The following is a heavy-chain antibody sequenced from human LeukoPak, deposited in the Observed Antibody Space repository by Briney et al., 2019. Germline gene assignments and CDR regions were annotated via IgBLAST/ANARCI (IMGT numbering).Heavy chain of an antibody. D-gene: IGHD1-26*01. J-gene: IGHJ4*02. V-gene: IGHV1-2*02. CDR2: INPNSGGT. CDR1: GYTFTRYY. CDR3: ARGRHGELLTPDFDY. Sequence: ASVKVSCKASGYTFTRYYLHWVRQAPGQGLEWMGWINPNSGGTNYAQKFQGRVTMTRDTSISTAYMELSRLRSDDTAVYYCARGRHGELLTPDFDYWGQGTLVTVSS.